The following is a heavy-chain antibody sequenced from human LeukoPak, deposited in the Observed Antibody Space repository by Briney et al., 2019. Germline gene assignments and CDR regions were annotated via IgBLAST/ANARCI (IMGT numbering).Heavy chain of an antibody. CDR3: ARDYYGSGSYIDY. D-gene: IGHD3-10*01. CDR1: GFTFSSYW. Sequence: GGSLRLSCAASGFTFSSYWMSWVRQAPGKGLEWVANIKQDGSEKYYVDSVKGRFTISRDNAKNSLYLQMNSLRAEDTAVYYCARDYYGSGSYIDYWGQGTLVTVSS. CDR2: IKQDGSEK. J-gene: IGHJ4*02. V-gene: IGHV3-7*03.